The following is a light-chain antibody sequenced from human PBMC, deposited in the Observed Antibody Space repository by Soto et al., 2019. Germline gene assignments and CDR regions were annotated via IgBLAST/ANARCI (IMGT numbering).Light chain of an antibody. CDR2: AAS. J-gene: IGKJ1*01. CDR3: QESYSAPRT. Sequence: DIQMTQSPSSLSASVGDRVTITCRASQSISKLLNWYHQKPGKAPKLLIFAASSLQSGVPSRFSGGGSGTDFTLTISSLQPEDFAADYYQESYSAPRTFGQGTKVDIK. CDR1: QSISKL. V-gene: IGKV1-39*01.